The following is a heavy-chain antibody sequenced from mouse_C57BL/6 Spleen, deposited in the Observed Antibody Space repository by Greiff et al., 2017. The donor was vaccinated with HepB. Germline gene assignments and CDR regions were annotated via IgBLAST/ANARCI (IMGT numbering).Heavy chain of an antibody. Sequence: QVHVKQSAPELVKPGASVKISCKASGYAFSSSWMNWVKQRPGKGLEWIGRIYPGDGDTNYNGKFKGKATLTADKSSSTAYMQLSSLTSEDSAVYFCASYGNYYYYAMDYWGQGTSVTVSS. CDR2: IYPGDGDT. CDR3: ASYGNYYYYAMDY. V-gene: IGHV1-82*01. J-gene: IGHJ4*01. D-gene: IGHD2-1*01. CDR1: GYAFSSSW.